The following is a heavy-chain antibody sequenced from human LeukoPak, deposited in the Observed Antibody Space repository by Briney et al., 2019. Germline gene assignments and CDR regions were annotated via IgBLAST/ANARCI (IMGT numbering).Heavy chain of an antibody. Sequence: GRSLRLSCAASGFTFDDYAMHWVRQAPGKGLEWVSGISWNSGSIGYADSVKGRFTISRDNAKNSLYLQMNSLRAEDMALYYCAKGRFWESLAAYYMDVWGKGTTVTVSS. CDR1: GFTFDDYA. CDR2: ISWNSGSI. D-gene: IGHD3-10*01. V-gene: IGHV3-9*03. CDR3: AKGRFWESLAAYYMDV. J-gene: IGHJ6*03.